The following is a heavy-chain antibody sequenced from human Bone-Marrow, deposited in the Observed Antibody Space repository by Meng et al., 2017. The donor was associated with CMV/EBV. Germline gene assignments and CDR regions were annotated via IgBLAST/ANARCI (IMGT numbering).Heavy chain of an antibody. CDR1: GFTFTNYW. Sequence: GESLKISCAVSGFTFTNYWMTWVRQAPGKGLEWVANINGDGSVKHYVDSVKGRFTMSRDNAKNSLYLQMNSLRAEDTAVYYCASVTAMVNDWGQGTLVTVSS. V-gene: IGHV3-7*03. D-gene: IGHD5-18*01. CDR2: INGDGSVK. J-gene: IGHJ4*02. CDR3: ASVTAMVND.